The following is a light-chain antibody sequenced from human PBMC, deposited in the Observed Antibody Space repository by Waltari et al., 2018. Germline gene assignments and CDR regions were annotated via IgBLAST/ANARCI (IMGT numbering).Light chain of an antibody. CDR1: SDVNVASYN. CDR3: MIWPNNVGV. J-gene: IGLJ3*02. Sequence: QPVLTQPPSSSASPGDSARLTCTLSSDVNVASYNLDWYQQNPGSPPRYLLFYFSDSDQGRGAGVPSRFSGSKDASANTAILLISGLQSEDEGDYYCMIWPNNVGVFGGGTKLTVL. CDR2: YFSDSDQ. V-gene: IGLV5-37*01.